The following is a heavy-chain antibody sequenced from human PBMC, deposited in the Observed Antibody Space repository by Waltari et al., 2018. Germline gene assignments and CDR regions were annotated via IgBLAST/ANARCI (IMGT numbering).Heavy chain of an antibody. Sequence: HLQLQESGPGLLKPSETLSLTCSVSAVSISRNRLYWVWIRQPPGQGLEWIGTLSYSGATYSSPSLKSRVTISGDTSRNQLSLILGSVTAADTAVYYCATYIGASIGTAAFDVWGQGTMVTVSA. CDR3: ATYIGASIGTAAFDV. J-gene: IGHJ3*01. D-gene: IGHD5-12*01. V-gene: IGHV4-39*01. CDR2: LSYSGAT. CDR1: AVSISRNRLY.